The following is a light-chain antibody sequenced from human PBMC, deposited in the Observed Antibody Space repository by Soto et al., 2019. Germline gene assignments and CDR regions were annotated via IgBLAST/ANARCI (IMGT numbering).Light chain of an antibody. Sequence: EIVFTQSPGTLSLSPIERSTLSFRASPSVTNYLAWYQQKPGQPPRLLIYGAFNRAAGIPARFSGSGSGTDFTLTISSLEPEDSAVYYCQQRNIWPPVTFGQGTRLEIK. CDR2: GAF. V-gene: IGKV3-11*01. CDR1: PSVTNY. CDR3: QQRNIWPPVT. J-gene: IGKJ5*01.